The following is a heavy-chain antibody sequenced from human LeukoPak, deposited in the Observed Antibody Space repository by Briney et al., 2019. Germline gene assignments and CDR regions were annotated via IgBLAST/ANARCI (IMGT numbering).Heavy chain of an antibody. D-gene: IGHD6-19*01. CDR3: AKDADSSGWYYTFFDY. J-gene: IGHJ4*02. V-gene: IGHV3-30*18. Sequence: GGSLRLSCAASGFTFSSYGMHWVRQAPGKGLEWVAVISYDGSNKYSADSVKGRFTISRDNSKNTLYLQMNSLRAEDTAVYYCAKDADSSGWYYTFFDYWGQGTLVTVSS. CDR2: ISYDGSNK. CDR1: GFTFSSYG.